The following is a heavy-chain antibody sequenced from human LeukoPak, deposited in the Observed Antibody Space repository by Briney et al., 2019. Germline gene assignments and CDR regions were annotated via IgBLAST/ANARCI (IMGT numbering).Heavy chain of an antibody. D-gene: IGHD4-17*01. CDR3: ARGYGDYASFDY. J-gene: IGHJ4*02. V-gene: IGHV4-4*07. CDR1: GGSISSYY. Sequence: SETLSLTRTVSGGSISSYYWSWIRQPAGKGLEWIGRIYTSGSTNYNPSLKSRVTMSVDTSKNQLSLKLSSVTAADTAVYYCARGYGDYASFDYWGQGTLVTVSS. CDR2: IYTSGST.